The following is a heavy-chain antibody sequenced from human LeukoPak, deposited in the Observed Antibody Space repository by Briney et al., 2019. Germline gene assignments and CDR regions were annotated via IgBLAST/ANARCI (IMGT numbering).Heavy chain of an antibody. CDR3: ARAELHDQYYYDSSGYYYDDY. D-gene: IGHD3-22*01. J-gene: IGHJ4*02. V-gene: IGHV3-30-3*01. Sequence: GRSLRLSCAASGFTFSSYAMHRVRQAPGKGLEWVAVISYDGSNKHYADSVKGRFTISRDNSKNTLYLQMNSLRAEDTAVYYCARAELHDQYYYDSSGYYYDDYWGQGTLVTVSS. CDR1: GFTFSSYA. CDR2: ISYDGSNK.